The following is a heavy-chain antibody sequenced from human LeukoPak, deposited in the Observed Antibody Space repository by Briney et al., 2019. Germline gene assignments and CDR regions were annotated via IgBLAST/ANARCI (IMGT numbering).Heavy chain of an antibody. CDR3: ARDTRATLAGLPKYYYYYYGMDV. V-gene: IGHV3-7*01. D-gene: IGHD6-19*01. CDR2: IKQDGSGK. Sequence: PGRSLRLSCAASGFTFSSYWMGWVRQAPGKGLEWVANIKQDGSGKYYVDSVKGRFTISRDNAKNSLYLQMNSLRAEDTAVYYCARDTRATLAGLPKYYYYYYGMDVWGQGTTVTVSS. J-gene: IGHJ6*02. CDR1: GFTFSSYW.